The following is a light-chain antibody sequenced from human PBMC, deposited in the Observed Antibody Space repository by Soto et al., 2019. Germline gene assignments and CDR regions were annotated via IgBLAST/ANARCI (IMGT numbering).Light chain of an antibody. V-gene: IGKV4-1*01. Sequence: DIVMTQSPDSLAVSLGERATINCKSSQTVLHGSNYLAWHQQRPGQPPKLLIYWASTRESGVPGRFSGSGSEPDFTLPISSLQAEDVASYYCQQYYTTPVTFGQGTKVELK. CDR3: QQYYTTPVT. J-gene: IGKJ1*01. CDR1: QTVLHGSNY. CDR2: WAS.